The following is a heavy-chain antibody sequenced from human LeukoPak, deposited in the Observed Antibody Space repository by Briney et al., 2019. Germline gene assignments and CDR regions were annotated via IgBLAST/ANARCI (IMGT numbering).Heavy chain of an antibody. J-gene: IGHJ6*03. V-gene: IGHV4-59*08. CDR2: IYYSGST. CDR3: ARIYYYYYYMDV. Sequence: SETLSLTCTVSGGSISSNYWSWIRQPPGKGLEWIGYIYYSGSTNFNPSLKSRLTISVDTSRNQFSLKLSSVTAADTAVYYCARIYYYYYYMDVWGNGTTVTISS. CDR1: GGSISSNY.